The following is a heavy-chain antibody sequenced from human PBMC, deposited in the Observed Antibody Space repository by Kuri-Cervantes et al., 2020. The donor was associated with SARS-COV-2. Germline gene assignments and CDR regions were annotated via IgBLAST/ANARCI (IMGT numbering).Heavy chain of an antibody. CDR3: ARVVGIRGYFDY. V-gene: IGHV3-23*01. CDR2: ISGSGGST. J-gene: IGHJ4*02. D-gene: IGHD3-10*01. CDR1: GFTFSSYA. Sequence: GGALRLSCAASGFTFSSYAMCWVRQAPGQGLEWVSAISGSGGSTYYADSVRGRFTISRDNSKNTLYLQMDSLRAEDTAVYYCARVVGIRGYFDYWGQGTLVTVSS.